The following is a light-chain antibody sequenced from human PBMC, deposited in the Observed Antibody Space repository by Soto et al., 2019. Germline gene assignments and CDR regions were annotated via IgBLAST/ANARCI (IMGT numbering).Light chain of an antibody. J-gene: IGKJ5*01. CDR2: DAS. Sequence: DIQLTQSPSSLSATVGDRVTITCQASQDIRKYLNWYQQKPGKAPKLLIYDASNRETGVPSRFSGSGSGTDFSLSTDSLQPEDIATYYCQQYDHPPYTFGQGTRLEIK. V-gene: IGKV1-33*01. CDR1: QDIRKY. CDR3: QQYDHPPYT.